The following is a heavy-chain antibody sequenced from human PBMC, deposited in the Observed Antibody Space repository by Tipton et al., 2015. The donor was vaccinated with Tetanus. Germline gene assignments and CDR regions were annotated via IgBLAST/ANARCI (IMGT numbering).Heavy chain of an antibody. CDR3: ARRSVSARFDD. CDR1: GGSIRSGGYY. V-gene: IGHV4-31*03. CDR2: IYYTGNT. Sequence: TLSLTCTVSGGSIRSGGYYWSWIRQHPVKGLEWIGYIYYTGNTYYNPSLKSRLTISVDTSKNQFSLKLSSVTAADTAVYYRARRSVSARFDDWGQGAQVTVSS. J-gene: IGHJ4*02. D-gene: IGHD6-6*01.